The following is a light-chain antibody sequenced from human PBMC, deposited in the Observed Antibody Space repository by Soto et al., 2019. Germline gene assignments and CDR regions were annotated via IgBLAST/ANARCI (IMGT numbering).Light chain of an antibody. Sequence: QSALTQPPSASGSPGRSVTISCTRTSSDVGGYDYVSWFQQHPGKAPKLIIYEVTKRPSGVPDRFSASKSGNTASLTVSGLQAEDEADYYCSSFVAGNNYWVFGGGTKVTVL. CDR1: SSDVGGYDY. J-gene: IGLJ3*02. CDR2: EVT. CDR3: SSFVAGNNYWV. V-gene: IGLV2-8*01.